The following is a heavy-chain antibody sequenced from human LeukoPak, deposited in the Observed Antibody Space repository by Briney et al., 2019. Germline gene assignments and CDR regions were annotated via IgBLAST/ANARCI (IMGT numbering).Heavy chain of an antibody. D-gene: IGHD5-18*01. Sequence: SETLSLTCSVSGGSFSGFYWSWIRQSPGKGLEWIGYIYYSGSTNYNPSLKSRVTISVDTSRNQFSLKLSSVTAADTAVYYCARENERGYSYGFDYWGQGTLVTVSS. CDR1: GGSFSGFY. CDR3: ARENERGYSYGFDY. V-gene: IGHV4-59*01. J-gene: IGHJ4*02. CDR2: IYYSGST.